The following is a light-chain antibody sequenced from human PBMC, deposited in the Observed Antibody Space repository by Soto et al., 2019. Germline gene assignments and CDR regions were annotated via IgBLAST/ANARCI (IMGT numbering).Light chain of an antibody. CDR3: SSFAGSSTYV. CDR1: SSDVGSYNL. CDR2: EGS. Sequence: QLVLTQPASVSESPGQSITISCTGTSSDVGSYNLVSWYQQYPGKAPKLLIYEGSKRPSGVSTRFSGSKSGNTASLTISGLQAEDEADYYCSSFAGSSTYVFGTGTKLTVL. J-gene: IGLJ1*01. V-gene: IGLV2-23*01.